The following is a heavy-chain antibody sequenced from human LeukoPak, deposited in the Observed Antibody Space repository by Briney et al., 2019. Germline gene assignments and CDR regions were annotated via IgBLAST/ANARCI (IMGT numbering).Heavy chain of an antibody. CDR3: AKTDPLYFDY. Sequence: ASVKVSCKASGYTFTGYYMHWVRQAPGQGLEWMGWINPNSGGTTYAQNFQGRVTMTRDTSISAAYMELSRLRSDDTAVYYCAKTDPLYFDYWGQGTLVTVSS. J-gene: IGHJ4*02. V-gene: IGHV1-2*02. CDR1: GYTFTGYY. CDR2: INPNSGGT.